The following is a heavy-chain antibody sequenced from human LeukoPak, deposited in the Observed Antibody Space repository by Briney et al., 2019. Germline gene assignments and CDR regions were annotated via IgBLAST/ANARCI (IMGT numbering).Heavy chain of an antibody. CDR2: ISSDGANA. Sequence: GGSLRLSCAASGFTFRSYEMNWVRQAPGKGPVWVSRISSDGANANYADSVKGRFTISRDNAKNTLYLQMNGLRAEDTAVYYCVLLSLTPGWGQGTLVTVSS. J-gene: IGHJ4*02. CDR3: VLLSLTPG. D-gene: IGHD3-10*01. CDR1: GFTFRSYE. V-gene: IGHV3-74*01.